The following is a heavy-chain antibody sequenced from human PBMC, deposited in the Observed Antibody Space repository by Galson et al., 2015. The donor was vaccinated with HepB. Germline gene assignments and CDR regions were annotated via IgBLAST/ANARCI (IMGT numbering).Heavy chain of an antibody. V-gene: IGHV3-21*01. J-gene: IGHJ6*02. CDR2: ISSSSSYI. Sequence: SLRLSCAASGFTFSSYSMNWVRQAPGKGLEWVSSISSSSSYIYYADSVKGRVTISRDNAKNSLYLQMNSLRAEDTAVYYCARDSSSWLDDYYGMDVWCQGTTVTVSS. D-gene: IGHD6-13*01. CDR1: GFTFSSYS. CDR3: ARDSSSWLDDYYGMDV.